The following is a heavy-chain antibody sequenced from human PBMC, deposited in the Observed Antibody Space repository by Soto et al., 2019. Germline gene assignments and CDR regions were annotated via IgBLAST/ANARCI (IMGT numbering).Heavy chain of an antibody. V-gene: IGHV1-18*01. CDR1: GYTFTSYG. CDR3: ARDLRPYYDSSLSPDAFDI. Sequence: ASVKVSCKASGYTFTSYGSSWVRQAPGQGLEWMGWISAYNGNTNYAQKLQGRVTMTTDTSTSTAYMELRSLRSDDTAVYYCARDLRPYYDSSLSPDAFDIWGQGTMVTVSS. CDR2: ISAYNGNT. J-gene: IGHJ3*02. D-gene: IGHD3-22*01.